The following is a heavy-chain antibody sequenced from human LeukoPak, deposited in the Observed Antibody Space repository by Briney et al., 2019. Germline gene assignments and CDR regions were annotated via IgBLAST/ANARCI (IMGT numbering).Heavy chain of an antibody. V-gene: IGHV4-4*07. D-gene: IGHD1-26*01. CDR1: GGTISNYY. J-gene: IGHJ6*03. Sequence: SETLSLTCTVSGGTISNYYRSWIRQPAGKGLEWIGGIYTSGSTNYNPSLTSRGTISVDKSKNKCSLKMNSVTAADAAVYYCARIVDYYMDVWGKGTTVTVSS. CDR3: ARIVDYYMDV. CDR2: IYTSGST.